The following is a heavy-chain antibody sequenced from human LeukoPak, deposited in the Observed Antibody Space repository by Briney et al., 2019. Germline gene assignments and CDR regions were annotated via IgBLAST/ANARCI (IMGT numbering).Heavy chain of an antibody. CDR3: AKDSVEYGDYPFDP. CDR2: ISYDGSNK. Sequence: GGSLGLSCAASGFTFSSYGMHWVRQAPGKGLEWVAVISYDGSNKYYADSVKGRFTISRDNSKNTLYLQMNSLRAEDTAVYYCAKDSVEYGDYPFDPWGQGTLVTVSS. D-gene: IGHD4-17*01. CDR1: GFTFSSYG. J-gene: IGHJ5*02. V-gene: IGHV3-30*18.